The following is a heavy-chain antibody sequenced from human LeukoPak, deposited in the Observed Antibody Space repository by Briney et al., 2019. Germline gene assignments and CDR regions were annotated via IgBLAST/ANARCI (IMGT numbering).Heavy chain of an antibody. J-gene: IGHJ4*02. CDR1: GFTFSNYL. Sequence: GGSLRLSCAASGFTFSNYLMAWVRQAPGKGLEWVANIKQDGSEKCYVDSVKGRFTIPRDNAKNSLSLQMNSLRAEDTAMYYCARDSYAIIDYWGQGTLVTVSS. V-gene: IGHV3-7*01. CDR2: IKQDGSEK. D-gene: IGHD2-2*01. CDR3: ARDSYAIIDY.